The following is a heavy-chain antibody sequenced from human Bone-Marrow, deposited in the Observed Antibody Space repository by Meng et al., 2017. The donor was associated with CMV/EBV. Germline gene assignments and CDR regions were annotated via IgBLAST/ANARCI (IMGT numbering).Heavy chain of an antibody. J-gene: IGHJ6*02. CDR2: IYYSGST. CDR1: GGSISSSSYY. D-gene: IGHD3-9*01. V-gene: IGHV4-39*01. Sequence: SETLSLTCTVSGGSISSSSYYWGWIRQPPGKGLEWIGSIYYSGSTYYNPSLKSRVTISVDTSKNQFSLKLSSVTAADTAVYYCARFEDDILTGYYYGMDVWGQGTTVTVSS. CDR3: ARFEDDILTGYYYGMDV.